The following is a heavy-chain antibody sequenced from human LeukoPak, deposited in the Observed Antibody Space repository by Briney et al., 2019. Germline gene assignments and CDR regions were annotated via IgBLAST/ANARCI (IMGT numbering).Heavy chain of an antibody. V-gene: IGHV1-24*01. CDR2: FDPEDGET. D-gene: IGHD2-15*01. Sequence: ASVKGSCKVSGYTLTELSMHWVRHAPGKGLEWMGGFDPEDGETIYAQKFQGRVTMTEDTSTDTAYMELSSLRSEDTAVYYCATSYCSGGSCYSSGGDYWGQGTLVTVSS. J-gene: IGHJ4*02. CDR1: GYTLTELS. CDR3: ATSYCSGGSCYSSGGDY.